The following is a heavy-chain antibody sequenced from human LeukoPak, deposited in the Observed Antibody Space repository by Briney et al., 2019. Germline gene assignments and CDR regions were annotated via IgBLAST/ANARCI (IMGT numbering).Heavy chain of an antibody. Sequence: GGSLRLSCAASGFTFSDYYMSWIRQAPGKGLEWVSYISSSGSTIYYADSVKGRFTISRDNAKNSLYLQMNSLRAEDTAVYYCARVNSVIAALYGMDVWGQGTTVTVSS. D-gene: IGHD6-13*01. CDR3: ARVNSVIAALYGMDV. CDR2: ISSSGSTI. J-gene: IGHJ6*02. V-gene: IGHV3-11*01. CDR1: GFTFSDYY.